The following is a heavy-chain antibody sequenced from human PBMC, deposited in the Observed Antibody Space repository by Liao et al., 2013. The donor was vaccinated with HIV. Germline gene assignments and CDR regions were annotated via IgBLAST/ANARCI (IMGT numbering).Heavy chain of an antibody. J-gene: IGHJ3*02. Sequence: QVQLQESGPGLVKPSETLSLTCTVSGGSISSFYWSWIRQPAGKGLEWIGYIYYSGSTNYNPSLKSRVTISLDTSKNQFSLKLSSVTAADTAVYYCARDRMATIRTFDIWGQGTMVTVSS. CDR1: GGSISSFY. CDR3: ARDRMATIRTFDI. D-gene: IGHD5-24*01. V-gene: IGHV4-59*01. CDR2: IYYSGST.